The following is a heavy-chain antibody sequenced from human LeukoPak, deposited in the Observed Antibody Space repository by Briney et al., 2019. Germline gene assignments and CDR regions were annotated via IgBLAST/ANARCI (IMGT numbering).Heavy chain of an antibody. Sequence: GGSLRLSCAASGFTFSSYSMNWVRQAPGKGLEWVAVISYDGSNKYYADSVKGRFTISRDNSKNTLYLQMNSLRAEDTAVYYCAKGKIVVVPAAMDYWGQGTLVTVSS. V-gene: IGHV3-30*18. CDR1: GFTFSSYS. J-gene: IGHJ4*02. CDR3: AKGKIVVVPAAMDY. CDR2: ISYDGSNK. D-gene: IGHD2-2*01.